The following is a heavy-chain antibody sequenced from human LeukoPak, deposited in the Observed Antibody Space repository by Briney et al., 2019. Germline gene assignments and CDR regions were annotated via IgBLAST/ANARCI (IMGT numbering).Heavy chain of an antibody. J-gene: IGHJ6*03. CDR3: ARRYSYAYGYMDV. D-gene: IGHD3-16*01. CDR1: GYTFTSYY. CDR2: INPSGGST. Sequence: ASVKVSCKASGYTFTSYYMHWVRQAPGQGLEWMGIINPSGGSTSYAQKFQGRVTMTRDMSTSTAYMELRSLRSDDTAVYYCARRYSYAYGYMDVWGKGTTVTVSS. V-gene: IGHV1-46*01.